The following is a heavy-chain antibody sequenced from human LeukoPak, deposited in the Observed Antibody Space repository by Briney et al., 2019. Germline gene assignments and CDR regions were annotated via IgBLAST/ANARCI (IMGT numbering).Heavy chain of an antibody. CDR1: GGSISNYY. D-gene: IGHD6-13*01. CDR3: ARGVYIVAAQYGY. V-gene: IGHV4-59*01. CDR2: IYYSGTT. J-gene: IGHJ4*02. Sequence: SETLSLTCTVSGGSISNYYWSWIRQPPGKGLEWIGCIYYSGTTNYNPSLKSRVTISVDTSKNQFSLKLNSVTAADTAVYYCARGVYIVAAQYGYWGQGTLVTVSS.